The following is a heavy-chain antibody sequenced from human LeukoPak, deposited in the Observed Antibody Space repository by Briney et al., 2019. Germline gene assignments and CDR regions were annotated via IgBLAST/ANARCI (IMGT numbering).Heavy chain of an antibody. V-gene: IGHV3-30-3*01. Sequence: PGGSLRLSCGASGFTFSRYAMNWVRQAPGQGLEWVAIISYGGNNQYYAESVKGRFTISRDNTKNTVYLQMNSLRPEDTAVYYCAGAPDSSGYYYYFYCWGLGAMVTVSS. CDR2: ISYGGNNQ. D-gene: IGHD3-22*01. CDR1: GFTFSRYA. J-gene: IGHJ4*02. CDR3: AGAPDSSGYYYYFYC.